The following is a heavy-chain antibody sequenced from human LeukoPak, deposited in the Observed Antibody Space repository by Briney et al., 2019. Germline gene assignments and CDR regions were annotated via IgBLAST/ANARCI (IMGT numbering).Heavy chain of an antibody. V-gene: IGHV1-69*10. CDR3: ARGLALRGIYYYYDMDV. J-gene: IGHJ6*02. D-gene: IGHD3-3*02. Sequence: GASVNVSCKASGGTFSSYAISWVRQAPGQGLEWMGGIIPIFGIANYAQKFQGRVTISADKSTSTAYMELSSLRSEDTAVYYCARGLALRGIYYYYDMDVWGQGTTVTVSS. CDR2: IIPIFGIA. CDR1: GGTFSSYA.